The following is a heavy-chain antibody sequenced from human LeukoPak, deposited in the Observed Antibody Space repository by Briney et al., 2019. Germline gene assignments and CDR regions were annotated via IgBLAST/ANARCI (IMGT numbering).Heavy chain of an antibody. J-gene: IGHJ3*01. Sequence: GGSLRLSCAASGFTFSYYNINWVRQAPGKGLEWVSSISSSSSYIYYSDSVKGRFTISRDNAKNSLHLQMFSLRPEDTAVYFCAKDLILWGQGTVVTVSS. CDR1: GFTFSYYN. V-gene: IGHV3-21*01. CDR2: ISSSSSYI. CDR3: AKDLIL.